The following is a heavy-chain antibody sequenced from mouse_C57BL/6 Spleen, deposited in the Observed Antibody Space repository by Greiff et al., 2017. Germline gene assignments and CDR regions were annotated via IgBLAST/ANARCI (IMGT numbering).Heavy chain of an antibody. Sequence: EVKLVESGGGLVQPGGSLSLSCAASGFTFTDYYMSWVRQPPGKALEWLGFIRNKANGYTTEYSASVKGRFTISRDNSQSILYLQMNALRAEDSATYYCARYEGYYYGSSYAMDYWGQGTSVTVSS. D-gene: IGHD1-1*01. CDR3: ARYEGYYYGSSYAMDY. V-gene: IGHV7-3*01. J-gene: IGHJ4*01. CDR1: GFTFTDYY. CDR2: IRNKANGYTT.